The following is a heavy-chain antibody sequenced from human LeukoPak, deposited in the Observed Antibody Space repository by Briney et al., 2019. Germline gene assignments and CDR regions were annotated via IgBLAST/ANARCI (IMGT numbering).Heavy chain of an antibody. Sequence: ASVKVSCKASGYTFTGYYMHWVRQAPGQGLEWMGWINPNSGGTNYAQKLQGRVTMTTDTSTSTAYMELRSLRSDDTAVYYCARAIDIVVVPAASPYNWFDPWGQGTLVTVSS. J-gene: IGHJ5*02. D-gene: IGHD2-2*01. CDR3: ARAIDIVVVPAASPYNWFDP. CDR2: INPNSGGT. CDR1: GYTFTGYY. V-gene: IGHV1-2*02.